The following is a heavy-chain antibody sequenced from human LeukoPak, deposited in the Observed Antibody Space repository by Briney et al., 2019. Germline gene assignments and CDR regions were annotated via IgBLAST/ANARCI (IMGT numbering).Heavy chain of an antibody. CDR3: ARATTAAYYFDY. CDR1: GFTFSSYA. J-gene: IGHJ4*02. CDR2: ISGSGGST. V-gene: IGHV3-23*01. Sequence: GGSLRLSCAASGFTFSSYAMSWVRQAPGKGLEWVSAISGSGGSTYYADSVKGRFTISRDNSKNTLYLQMNSLRAEDTAVYYCARATTAAYYFDYWGQGTLVTVSS. D-gene: IGHD6-13*01.